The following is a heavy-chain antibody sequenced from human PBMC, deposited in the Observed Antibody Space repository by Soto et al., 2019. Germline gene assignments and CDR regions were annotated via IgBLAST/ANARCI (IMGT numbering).Heavy chain of an antibody. J-gene: IGHJ5*02. CDR1: VVRFSTHV. Sequence: PEGPRILSWLDSVVRFSTHVIDWVRQPPGKGLEWVARILYDGSKDYYADSVKGRFTISRDNSKNTLFPQMDSLRVEDTAVDYCAKESSEESFDWFDPWGQGTLVTVSS. CDR2: ILYDGSKD. CDR3: AKESSEESFDWFDP. V-gene: IGHV3-30*18. D-gene: IGHD6-6*01.